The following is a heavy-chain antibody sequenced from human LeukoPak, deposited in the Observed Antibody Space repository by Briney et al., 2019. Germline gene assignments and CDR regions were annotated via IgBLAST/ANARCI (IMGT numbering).Heavy chain of an antibody. V-gene: IGHV4-59*08. J-gene: IGHJ4*02. CDR2: IYYSGST. D-gene: IGHD6-19*01. CDR3: ARLGSGWYNIFDY. CDR1: GGSISSYY. Sequence: PSETLSLTCTVSGGSISSYYWSCIRQPPGKGLEWIGYIYYSGSTNYNPSLKSRVTISVDTSKNQFSLKLSSVTAADTAVYYCARLGSGWYNIFDYWGQGTLVTVSS.